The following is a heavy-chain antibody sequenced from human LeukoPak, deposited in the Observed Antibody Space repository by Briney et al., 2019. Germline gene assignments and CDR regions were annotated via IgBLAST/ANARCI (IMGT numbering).Heavy chain of an antibody. CDR1: GGSFSGYY. CDR3: ARGRMEDIVVVPAAQSGFFDY. V-gene: IGHV4-34*01. Sequence: PSETLSLTCAVYGGSFSGYYWSWIRQPPGKGLEWIGEINHSGSTNYNPSLKSRVTISVDTSKNQFSPKLSSVTAADTAVYYCARGRMEDIVVVPAAQSGFFDYWGQGTLATVSS. D-gene: IGHD2-2*01. CDR2: INHSGST. J-gene: IGHJ4*02.